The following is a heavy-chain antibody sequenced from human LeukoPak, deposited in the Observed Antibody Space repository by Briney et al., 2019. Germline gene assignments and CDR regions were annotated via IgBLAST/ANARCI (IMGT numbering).Heavy chain of an antibody. Sequence: PGGSLRLSCADSGFTFSSYAMTWVRQSPGKGLEWIGYIHNSGRTNYNPSLKSRVTGFVDTSKNQVSLRLSSVTAADTAVYYCARHGTISSESYFDYWGQGALVTVSS. CDR2: IHNSGRT. V-gene: IGHV4-59*08. CDR3: ARHGTISSESYFDY. D-gene: IGHD1-14*01. CDR1: GFTFSSYA. J-gene: IGHJ4*02.